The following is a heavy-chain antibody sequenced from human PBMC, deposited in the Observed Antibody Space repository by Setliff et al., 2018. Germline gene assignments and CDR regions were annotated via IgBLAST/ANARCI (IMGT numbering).Heavy chain of an antibody. J-gene: IGHJ4*02. CDR1: GLTFSSDA. D-gene: IGHD6-25*01. CDR2: ISSDGTSI. Sequence: PGGSLRLSCAASGLTFSSDAMTWVRQTPGKGLEWVSVISSDGTSIYYADSVKGRFTISRDNPRSTLYLQMNSLRAEDTALYYCANYEQRPRNLDYWGQGTLVTVSS. V-gene: IGHV3-23*03. CDR3: ANYEQRPRNLDY.